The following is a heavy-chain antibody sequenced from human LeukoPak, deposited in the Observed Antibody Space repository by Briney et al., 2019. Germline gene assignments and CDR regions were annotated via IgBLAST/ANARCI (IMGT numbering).Heavy chain of an antibody. CDR1: GFTFSDYY. J-gene: IGHJ4*02. CDR2: ISSSGSTI. D-gene: IGHD5-24*01. CDR3: AALEMATIDYFDY. V-gene: IGHV3-11*04. Sequence: PGGALRLSCAASGFTFSDYYMSWLRPAPGKGLEWVSYISSSGSTIYYADSVKGRFTISRDNAKNSLYLQMNSLRAEDTAVYYCAALEMATIDYFDYWGQGILVTVSS.